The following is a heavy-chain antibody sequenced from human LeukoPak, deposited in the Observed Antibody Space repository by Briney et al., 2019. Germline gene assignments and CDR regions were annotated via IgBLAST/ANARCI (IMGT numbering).Heavy chain of an antibody. CDR1: GFTFSSYG. D-gene: IGHD3-22*01. CDR3: AKLDLPWVTMIEGYFDY. J-gene: IGHJ4*02. Sequence: GGSLRPSCAASGFTFSSYGMHWVRQAPGKGLEWVAVISYDGSNKYYADSVKGRFTISRDNSKNTLYLQMNSLRAEDTAVCYCAKLDLPWVTMIEGYFDYWGQGTLVTVSS. CDR2: ISYDGSNK. V-gene: IGHV3-30*18.